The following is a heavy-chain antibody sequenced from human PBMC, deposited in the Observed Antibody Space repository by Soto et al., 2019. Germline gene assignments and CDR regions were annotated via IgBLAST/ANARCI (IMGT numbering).Heavy chain of an antibody. J-gene: IGHJ4*02. Sequence: GGSLRLSCAASGLTFSSYAMSWVRKAKGKGLEWVSAISGSGGSTYYADSVKGRFTISRDNSKNTLYLQMNSLRAEDTAVYYCAKFLSYYDSSGYSPDPFDYWGQGTLVTVSS. CDR3: AKFLSYYDSSGYSPDPFDY. CDR1: GLTFSSYA. V-gene: IGHV3-23*01. CDR2: ISGSGGST. D-gene: IGHD3-22*01.